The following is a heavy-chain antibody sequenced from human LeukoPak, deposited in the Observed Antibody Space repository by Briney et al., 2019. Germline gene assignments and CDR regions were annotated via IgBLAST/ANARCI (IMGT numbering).Heavy chain of an antibody. CDR3: ARVIVATISGFYYYYYMDV. Sequence: SETLSLTCTVSGGSISSYYWSWIRQPPGKGLEWIGYIYYSGSTNYNPSLKSRVTISVDTSKNQFSLKLSSVTAADTAVYYCARVIVATISGFYYYYYMDVWGKGATVTVSS. CDR2: IYYSGST. V-gene: IGHV4-59*12. J-gene: IGHJ6*03. D-gene: IGHD5-12*01. CDR1: GGSISSYY.